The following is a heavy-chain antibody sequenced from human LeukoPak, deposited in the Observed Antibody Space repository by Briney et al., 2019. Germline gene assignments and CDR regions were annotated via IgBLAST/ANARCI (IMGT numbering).Heavy chain of an antibody. V-gene: IGHV4-4*07. CDR2: IYDSGT. Sequence: PSETLSITCTVSGGSISTYFWSWIRQPAGKGLEWIGRIYDSGTNYNPSLKSRVTMSADTSKNQFSLKLSSVTAAETAVYFCAREVIIRGVTHFDYWGQGALVTVSS. CDR1: GGSISTYF. CDR3: AREVIIRGVTHFDY. J-gene: IGHJ4*02. D-gene: IGHD3-10*01.